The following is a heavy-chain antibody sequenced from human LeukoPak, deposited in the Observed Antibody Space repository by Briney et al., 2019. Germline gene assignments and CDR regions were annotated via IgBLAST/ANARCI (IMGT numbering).Heavy chain of an antibody. CDR3: AGSHSLLWFGESHFDI. CDR1: GGSISSYY. Sequence: SETLSLTCTVSGGSISSYYWSWIRQPPGKGLEWIGYIYYSGSTNYNPSLKSRVTISVDTSKNQFSLKLSSVTAADTAVYYCAGSHSLLWFGESHFDIWGQGTMVTVSS. J-gene: IGHJ3*02. D-gene: IGHD3-10*01. V-gene: IGHV4-59*01. CDR2: IYYSGST.